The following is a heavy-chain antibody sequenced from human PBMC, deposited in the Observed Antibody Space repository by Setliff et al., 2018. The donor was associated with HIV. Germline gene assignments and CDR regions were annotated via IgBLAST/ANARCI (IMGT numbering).Heavy chain of an antibody. D-gene: IGHD6-19*01. V-gene: IGHV1-3*01. J-gene: IGHJ4*02. CDR1: GYTFTTYF. CDR3: ARVVRPTVAEYYFDY. CDR2: VHAGNSNT. Sequence: ASVKVSCKASGYTFTTYFIHWVRQAPGQRLEWMGWVHAGNSNTKYSQKFQGRVTMTRNTSISTAYMELTSLRSEDTAMYYCARVVRPTVAEYYFDYWGQGTLVTVSS.